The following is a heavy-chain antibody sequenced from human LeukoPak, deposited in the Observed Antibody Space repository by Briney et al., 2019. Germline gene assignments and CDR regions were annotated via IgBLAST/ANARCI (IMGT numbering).Heavy chain of an antibody. J-gene: IGHJ3*02. CDR1: GASVSSYY. D-gene: IGHD5-24*01. CDR3: ARKDGDI. CDR2: INASGST. V-gene: IGHV4-4*07. Sequence: SETLSLTCTVSGASVSSYYWIWIRQPAGRGLEWIGRINASGSTNYNPSLKSRVTMSVDSSKNQFSLKVSSVTAADTAVYYCARKDGDIWGQGTMVTVSS.